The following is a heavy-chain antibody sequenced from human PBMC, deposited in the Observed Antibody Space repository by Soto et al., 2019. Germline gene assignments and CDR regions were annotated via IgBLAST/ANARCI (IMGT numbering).Heavy chain of an antibody. V-gene: IGHV3-48*02. CDR2: ISNTSRTK. D-gene: IGHD1-1*01. Sequence: EVQVVESGGGLIQPGGSLRLSCAGSGFDFSKYNMDWVRQAPGKGLEWISYISNTSRTKFYANSVKGRFTISRDNARNSLFLEMNSLREEETAVYYCARDGNRGYDMAVWGQGTTVTVSS. J-gene: IGHJ6*02. CDR1: GFDFSKYN. CDR3: ARDGNRGYDMAV.